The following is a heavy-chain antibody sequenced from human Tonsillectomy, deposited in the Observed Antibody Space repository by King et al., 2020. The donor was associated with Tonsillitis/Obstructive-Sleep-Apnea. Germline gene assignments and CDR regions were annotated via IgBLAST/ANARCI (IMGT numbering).Heavy chain of an antibody. V-gene: IGHV3-11*06. CDR3: ASEGVYVSSGYAYAAFDS. J-gene: IGHJ3*02. CDR2: ISTSSTYT. CDR1: GYTFSDYY. Sequence: VQLVESGGGLVKPGGSLRLSCAASGYTFSDYYMSWVRQTPGKGLEWVSYISTSSTYTNYADSVRGRLTISRDKAKNSLYLQMNSLRAEDTAVYYCASEGVYVSSGYAYAAFDSCGQGTMVTAPS. D-gene: IGHD3-22*01.